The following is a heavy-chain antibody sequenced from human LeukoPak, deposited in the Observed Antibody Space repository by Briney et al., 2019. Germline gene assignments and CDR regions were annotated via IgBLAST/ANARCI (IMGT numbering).Heavy chain of an antibody. CDR2: FDPEDGET. Sequence: ASVKVSCKASGYTFTGYYMHWVRQAPGKGLEWMGSFDPEDGETIYAQKFQGRVTMTEDTSTDTAYMELSSLRSEDTAVYYCATDRGYCSGGSCYDYYYGMDVWGQGTTVTVSS. D-gene: IGHD2-15*01. J-gene: IGHJ6*02. CDR1: GYTFTGYY. CDR3: ATDRGYCSGGSCYDYYYGMDV. V-gene: IGHV1-24*01.